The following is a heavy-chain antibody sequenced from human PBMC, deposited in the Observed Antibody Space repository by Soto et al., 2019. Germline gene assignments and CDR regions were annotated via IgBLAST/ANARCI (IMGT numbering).Heavy chain of an antibody. CDR3: ATSQKGYNWNYFDH. CDR1: GGSFSGYY. V-gene: IGHV4-34*01. CDR2: INHSGST. J-gene: IGHJ4*02. Sequence: SETLSLTCAVYGGSFSGYYWSWIRQPPGKGLEWIGEINHSGSTSYNPSLESRVSVSVDTSKSQFSLKLSAVTAADTAVYYCATSQKGYNWNYFDHWGQGALVTVSS. D-gene: IGHD1-20*01.